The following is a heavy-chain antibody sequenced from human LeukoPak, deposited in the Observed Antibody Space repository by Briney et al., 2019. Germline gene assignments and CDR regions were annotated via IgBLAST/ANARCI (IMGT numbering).Heavy chain of an antibody. Sequence: GGSLRLSCAASGFTFSSYGTHWVRQAPGKGLEWVAVISYDGSNKYYADSVKGRFTISRDNSKNTLYLQMNSLRAEDTAVYYCAKWSRALDYWGQGTLVTVSS. J-gene: IGHJ4*02. CDR1: GFTFSSYG. V-gene: IGHV3-30*18. CDR2: ISYDGSNK. D-gene: IGHD3-3*01. CDR3: AKWSRALDY.